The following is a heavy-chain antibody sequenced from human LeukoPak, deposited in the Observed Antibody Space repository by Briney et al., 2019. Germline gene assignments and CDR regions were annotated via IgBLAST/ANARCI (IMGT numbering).Heavy chain of an antibody. CDR1: GFTFSSYA. V-gene: IGHV3-30-3*01. CDR2: ISYDGSNK. Sequence: GGSLRLSCAASGFTFSSYAMHWVRQAPGKGLEWVAVISYDGSNKYYADSAKGRFTISRDNSKNTLYLQMNSLRAEGTALYYCARELGSYEGGYYGMDVWGQGTTVTVSS. CDR3: ARELGSYEGGYYGMDV. D-gene: IGHD1-26*01. J-gene: IGHJ6*02.